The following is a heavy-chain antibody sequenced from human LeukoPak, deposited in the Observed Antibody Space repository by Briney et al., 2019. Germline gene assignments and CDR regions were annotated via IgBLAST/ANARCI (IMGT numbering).Heavy chain of an antibody. CDR3: ARGRGYSSSSTDMDV. Sequence: VGSLRLSCAASGFTFSSDSMNGGRQGPGEGREWGSSISSSYIDYADSLKGRSTISRDNTDNSLFLQMTSLRAEDTAVYYCARGRGYSSSSTDMDVWGRGTTVTVSS. D-gene: IGHD6-6*01. CDR2: ISSSYI. J-gene: IGHJ6*02. V-gene: IGHV3-21*01. CDR1: GFTFSSDS.